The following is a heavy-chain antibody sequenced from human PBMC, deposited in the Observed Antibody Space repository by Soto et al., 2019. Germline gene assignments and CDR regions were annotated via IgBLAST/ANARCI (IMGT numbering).Heavy chain of an antibody. CDR1: GFSFSDYY. J-gene: IGHJ4*02. CDR3: ARVESKSRWYLDF. V-gene: IGHV3-11*01. CDR2: ISTSGSTM. Sequence: QVQLVESGGGVVKPGGSLRLSCAASGFSFSDYYMTWVRQVPGKGLQWLSYISTSGSTMRYADSLKGRLTISRDNAKNALYLKINSLKDEDTAIYYCARVESKSRWYLDFWGQGTMVTVSS. D-gene: IGHD2-15*01.